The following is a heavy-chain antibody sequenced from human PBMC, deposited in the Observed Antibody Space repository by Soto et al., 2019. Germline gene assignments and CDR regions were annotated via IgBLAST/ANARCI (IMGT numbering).Heavy chain of an antibody. CDR1: GYTFTSYY. CDR2: IIPILGIA. D-gene: IGHD1-1*01. J-gene: IGHJ4*02. Sequence: SVKVSCKASGYTFTSYYMHWVRQAPGQGLEWMGRIIPILGIANYAQKFQGRVTITADKSTSTAYMELSSLRSEDTAVYYCASLAGTDYWGQGTQVTVSS. V-gene: IGHV1-69*02. CDR3: ASLAGTDY.